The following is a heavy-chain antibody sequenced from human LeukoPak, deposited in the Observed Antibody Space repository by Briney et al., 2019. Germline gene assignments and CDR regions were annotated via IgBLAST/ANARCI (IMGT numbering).Heavy chain of an antibody. CDR2: IYYSGST. J-gene: IGHJ4*02. Sequence: SETLSLTCTVSGGSITTTAYCWGWTRQPPGKGLEWNGSIYYSGSTYYNPSLKSRVTISVDTSRNQFPLKLSSVTAADTAVYYCARHVVYASGTYSFDYWGQGTLVTVSS. CDR1: GGSITTTAYC. CDR3: ARHVVYASGTYSFDY. V-gene: IGHV4-39*01. D-gene: IGHD3-10*01.